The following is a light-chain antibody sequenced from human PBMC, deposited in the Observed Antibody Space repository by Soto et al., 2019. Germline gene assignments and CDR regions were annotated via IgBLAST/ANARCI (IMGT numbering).Light chain of an antibody. CDR1: QSISNH. CDR3: QQSYSPLWK. Sequence: DIKVAHYPSALPAAGEESGIISCRARQSISNHLNWYQQKPGKAPKLLIYAASSLHSGVPSRFSGSGSGTDFTLTISILQPEDSVTYYCQQSYSPLWKFGQGTKVDIK. J-gene: IGKJ1*01. V-gene: IGKV1-39*01. CDR2: AAS.